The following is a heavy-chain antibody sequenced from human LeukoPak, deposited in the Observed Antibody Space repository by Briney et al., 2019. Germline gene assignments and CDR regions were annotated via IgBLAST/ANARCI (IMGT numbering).Heavy chain of an antibody. J-gene: IGHJ4*02. Sequence: PGGSLRLSCAASGFTFSSYGMHWVRQAPGKGLEWVAVISYDGTNKYYAESVKGRFTISRDNSKNTLDLQMNSLRVEDTAVYYCARDPSRSGSYRFDSWGQGTLVTVSS. CDR3: ARDPSRSGSYRFDS. D-gene: IGHD1-26*01. CDR1: GFTFSSYG. V-gene: IGHV3-30*03. CDR2: ISYDGTNK.